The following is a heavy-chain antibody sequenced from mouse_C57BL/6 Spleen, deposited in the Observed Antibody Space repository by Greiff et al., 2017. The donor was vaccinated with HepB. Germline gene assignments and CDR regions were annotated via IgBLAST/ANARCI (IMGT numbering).Heavy chain of an antibody. Sequence: VQLQQSGPELVKPGASVKISCKASGYAFSSSWMNWVKQRPGKGLEWIGRIYPGDGDTNYNGKFKGKATLTADKSSSTAYMQLSSLTSEDSGVYFCARGGDSSGYPFAYWGQGTLVTVSA. CDR3: ARGGDSSGYPFAY. D-gene: IGHD3-2*02. J-gene: IGHJ3*01. V-gene: IGHV1-82*01. CDR2: IYPGDGDT. CDR1: GYAFSSSW.